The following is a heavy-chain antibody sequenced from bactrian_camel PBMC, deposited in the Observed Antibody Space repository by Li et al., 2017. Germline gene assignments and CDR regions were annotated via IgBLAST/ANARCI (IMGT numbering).Heavy chain of an antibody. CDR3: AQPTGSVREYNY. CDR1: GFTLSNYW. CDR2: LASDGSS. V-gene: IGHV3S6*01. J-gene: IGHJ4*01. Sequence: HVQLVESGGGLVHPGGSLRLSCAASGFTLSNYWIYWVRQAPGKEREGVTSLASDGSSIYANSLKGRFSISKDNAKNTVSLQLNSLLSDDTAIYYCAQPTGSVREYNYWGQGTQVTVS.